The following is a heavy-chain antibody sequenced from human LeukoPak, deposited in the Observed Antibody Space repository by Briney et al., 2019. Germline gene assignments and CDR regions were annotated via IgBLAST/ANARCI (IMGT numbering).Heavy chain of an antibody. CDR1: GGSISSYY. CDR2: VYTSGST. Sequence: SETLSLTCTVSGGSISSYYWSWIRQPAGKGLQWIGRVYTSGSTNYNPSLKSRLTMSVDTSKNQFSLKLSSVTAADTAVYYCARDLEVHEGRFDCWGQGTLVTVSS. D-gene: IGHD1-1*01. CDR3: ARDLEVHEGRFDC. V-gene: IGHV4-4*07. J-gene: IGHJ4*02.